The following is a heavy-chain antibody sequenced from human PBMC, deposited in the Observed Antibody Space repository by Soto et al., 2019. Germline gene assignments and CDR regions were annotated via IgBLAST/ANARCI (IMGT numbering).Heavy chain of an antibody. CDR2: ISNSGSTI. V-gene: IGHV3-11*01. CDR1: GFTFSDHY. CDR3: AKDRLESRWLGLGY. J-gene: IGHJ4*02. D-gene: IGHD3-3*01. Sequence: PGGSLRLSCAASGFTFSDHYMSWIRQAPGKGLEWISYISNSGSTIYYTDSVKGRFTISRDNAKNSLFLQMNSLRAEDTAVYYCAKDRLESRWLGLGYWGQGTVVTVSS.